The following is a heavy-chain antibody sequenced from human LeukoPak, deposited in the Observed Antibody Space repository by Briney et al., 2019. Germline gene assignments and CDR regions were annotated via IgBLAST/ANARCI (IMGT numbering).Heavy chain of an antibody. CDR3: AKDPPMSSSTRSGLGMDV. V-gene: IGHV3-23*01. Sequence: GGSLRLSCAASGFTFGTYAMSWVRQAPGKGLEWVSAISGSGGGTYYADSVKGRFTISRDNSKNTLYLQMNSLRAEDTALYYCAKDPPMSSSTRSGLGMDVWGKGTTVTVSS. J-gene: IGHJ6*03. D-gene: IGHD6-13*01. CDR2: ISGSGGGT. CDR1: GFTFGTYA.